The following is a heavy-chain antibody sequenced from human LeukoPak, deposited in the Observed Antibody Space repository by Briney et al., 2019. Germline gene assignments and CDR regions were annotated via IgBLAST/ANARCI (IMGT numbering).Heavy chain of an antibody. V-gene: IGHV4-34*01. Sequence: PSETLSLTCAVYGGSFRGYYWSWIRQPPGKGLEWIGEINHSGSTNYNPSLKSRVTISVDTSKNQFSLKLSSVTAADTAVYYCARLPTRSPKQWYFDLWGRGTLVTVSS. CDR1: GGSFRGYY. J-gene: IGHJ2*01. CDR2: INHSGST. CDR3: ARLPTRSPKQWYFDL.